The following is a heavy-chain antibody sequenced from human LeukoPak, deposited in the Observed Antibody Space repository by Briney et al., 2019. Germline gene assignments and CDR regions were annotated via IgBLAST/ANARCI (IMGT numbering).Heavy chain of an antibody. D-gene: IGHD3-22*01. CDR3: ARVRIDYYDSRVRELDY. CDR2: INPNSGGT. V-gene: IGHV1-2*02. J-gene: IGHJ4*02. CDR1: GYTFTDYY. Sequence: ASVKVSCKASGYTFTDYYIHWVRQAPGQGLEWMGWINPNSGGTNYAQTFQGRVTMTRDTSISTAYMELSRLRSDDTAVYYCARVRIDYYDSRVRELDYWGQGTQVTVSS.